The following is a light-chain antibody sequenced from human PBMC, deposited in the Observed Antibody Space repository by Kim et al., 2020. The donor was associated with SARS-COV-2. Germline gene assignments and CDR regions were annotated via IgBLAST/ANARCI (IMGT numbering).Light chain of an antibody. CDR2: GTS. CDR1: QSVSSSY. CDR3: QHYGTSPWT. Sequence: EILLTQSPGTLSLSPGERATLSCRASQSVSSSYLAWYQQKPGQAPRLLMHGTSSRATGIPDRFSGSGSGTDFTLTISRLEPEDFAVYYCQHYGTSPWTFGQGTKVDIK. J-gene: IGKJ1*01. V-gene: IGKV3-20*01.